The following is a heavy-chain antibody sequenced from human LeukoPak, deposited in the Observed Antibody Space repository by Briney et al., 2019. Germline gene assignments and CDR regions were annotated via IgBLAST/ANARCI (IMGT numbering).Heavy chain of an antibody. CDR3: TRGEDRTFPY. CDR2: INEDGRQR. Sequence: GGSLRLSCAASGFSLSNYWMHWVRQAPGKGLERVANINEDGRQRFLDSVAGRFTISRDNAKNALYLQMNSLRADDTAVYYCTRGEDRTFPYWGQGTLVTVSS. D-gene: IGHD3-16*01. CDR1: GFSLSNYW. J-gene: IGHJ4*02. V-gene: IGHV3-7*01.